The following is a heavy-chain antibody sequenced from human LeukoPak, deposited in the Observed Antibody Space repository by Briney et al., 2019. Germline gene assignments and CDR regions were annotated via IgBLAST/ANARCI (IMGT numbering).Heavy chain of an antibody. CDR2: ISHSGST. Sequence: PSETLSPTCAVSGGSISSNNWWTWVRQPPGKGLEWIGEISHSGSTNYNPSLKSRVTISVDKSKNQFSLKLSSVTAADTAVYYCATSTVTTGDLDYWGQGTLVTVSS. CDR1: GGSISSNNW. CDR3: ATSTVTTGDLDY. J-gene: IGHJ4*02. D-gene: IGHD4-17*01. V-gene: IGHV4-4*02.